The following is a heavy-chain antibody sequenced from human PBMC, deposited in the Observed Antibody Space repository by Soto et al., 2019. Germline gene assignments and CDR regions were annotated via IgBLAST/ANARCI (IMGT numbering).Heavy chain of an antibody. V-gene: IGHV3-33*01. CDR1: GFTFSSYG. CDR3: SRGIQPGRGVEY. CDR2: IWYDGSNK. J-gene: IGHJ4*02. Sequence: QVQLVESGGGVVQPGRSLRLSCAASGFTFSSYGMHWVRQAPGKGLEWVAGIWYDGSNKYYADSVKGRFTISRDNPKNTLARQMNNRGARGTEGYFRSRGIQPGRGVEYWGEGTLVTV. D-gene: IGHD5-18*01.